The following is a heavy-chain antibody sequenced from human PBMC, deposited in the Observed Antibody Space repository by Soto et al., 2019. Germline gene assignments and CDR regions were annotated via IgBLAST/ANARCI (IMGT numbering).Heavy chain of an antibody. CDR1: GGTFSSYA. Sequence: LVKVSCKASGGTFSSYAISWVRQAPGQGLEWMGGIIPIFGTANYAQKFQGRVTITADESTSTAYMELSSLRSEDTAVYYCARSYSSSWYRGGPPRYRFDYWGQGTLVTVSS. V-gene: IGHV1-69*13. D-gene: IGHD6-13*01. CDR2: IIPIFGTA. CDR3: ARSYSSSWYRGGPPRYRFDY. J-gene: IGHJ4*02.